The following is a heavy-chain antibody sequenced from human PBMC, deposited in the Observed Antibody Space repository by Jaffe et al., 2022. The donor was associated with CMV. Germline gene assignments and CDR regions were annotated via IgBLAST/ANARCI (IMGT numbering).Heavy chain of an antibody. Sequence: EVQLVESGGGLVQPGRSLRLSCAASGFTFDDYAMHWVRQAPGKGLEWVSGISWNSGSIGYADSVKGRFTISRDNAKNSLYLQMNSLRAEDTALYYCAKALGRYYYYGMDVWGQGTTVTVSS. J-gene: IGHJ6*02. CDR3: AKALGRYYYYGMDV. CDR2: ISWNSGSI. V-gene: IGHV3-9*01. CDR1: GFTFDDYA.